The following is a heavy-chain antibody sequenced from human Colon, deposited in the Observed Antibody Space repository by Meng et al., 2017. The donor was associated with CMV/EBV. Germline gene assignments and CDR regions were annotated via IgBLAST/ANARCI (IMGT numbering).Heavy chain of an antibody. D-gene: IGHD6-13*01. CDR2: ISSSGSTI. Sequence: GESLKISCAASGFTFSDYYMSWIRQAPGKGLEWVSYISSSGSTIYYADSVKGRFTISRDNSKNTLYLQMNSLRAEDTAVYYCARDRSSWYPYFQHWGQGTLVTVSS. V-gene: IGHV3-11*04. CDR3: ARDRSSWYPYFQH. J-gene: IGHJ1*01. CDR1: GFTFSDYY.